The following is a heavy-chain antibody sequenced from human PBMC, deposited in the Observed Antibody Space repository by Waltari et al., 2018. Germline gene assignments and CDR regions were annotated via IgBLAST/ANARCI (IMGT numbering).Heavy chain of an antibody. D-gene: IGHD7-27*01. V-gene: IGHV3-23*01. CDR3: ARGSGVGS. Sequence: EVQLLESGGGLVQPGGSLRLSCVASGFTFSTYVMNWVRQAPGKGLEWVSSISDGSGIINYADSVKGRFTISRDNSKNTLYLQMNSLRAEDTAVYYCARGSGVGSWGQGTLVTISS. CDR2: ISDGSGII. CDR1: GFTFSTYV. J-gene: IGHJ4*02.